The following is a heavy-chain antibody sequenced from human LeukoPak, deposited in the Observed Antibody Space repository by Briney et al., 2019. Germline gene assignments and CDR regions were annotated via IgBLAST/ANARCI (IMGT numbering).Heavy chain of an antibody. CDR3: TSHAAFDP. J-gene: IGHJ5*02. CDR1: GFTFSSYG. Sequence: GGSLRLSCAASGFTFSSYGMHWVRQAPGKGLEWVAVISYDGSNKYYADSVKGRFTISRDDSRNTVYLQMNSLKIEDTAVYYCTSHAAFDPWGQGTLVTVSS. CDR2: ISYDGSNK. V-gene: IGHV3-30*03.